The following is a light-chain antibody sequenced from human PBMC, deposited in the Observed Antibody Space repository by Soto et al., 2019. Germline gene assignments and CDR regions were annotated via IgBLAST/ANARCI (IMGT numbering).Light chain of an antibody. Sequence: QTVLSKPPSVSGSPGQSIPISCTGPSSDIGDFNYVSWYQQHPGKAPKLMIFEVINRPSGVSNRFSGSKSGNTASLTISGLQADDEADYYCCADTTTDTILVFGRGTKATV. CDR2: EVI. V-gene: IGLV2-14*01. CDR3: CADTTTDTILV. CDR1: SSDIGDFNY. J-gene: IGLJ1*01.